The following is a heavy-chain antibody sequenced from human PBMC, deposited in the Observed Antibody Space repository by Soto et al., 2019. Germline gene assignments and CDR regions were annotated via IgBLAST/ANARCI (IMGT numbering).Heavy chain of an antibody. CDR2: ISAYNGNT. Sequence: ASVKVSCKASGYTFTIYGISWVRQAPGQGLEWMGWISAYNGNTNYAQKLQGRVTMTTDTSTSTAYMELRSLRSDDTAVYYCARETYYDILTGYYARGLDYWGQGTLVTVSS. CDR3: ARETYYDILTGYYARGLDY. J-gene: IGHJ4*02. CDR1: GYTFTIYG. D-gene: IGHD3-9*01. V-gene: IGHV1-18*01.